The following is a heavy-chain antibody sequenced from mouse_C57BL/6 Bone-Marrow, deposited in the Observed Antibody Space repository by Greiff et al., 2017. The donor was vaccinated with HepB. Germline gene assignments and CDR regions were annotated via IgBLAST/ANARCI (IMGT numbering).Heavy chain of an antibody. CDR1: GYTFTSYW. J-gene: IGHJ3*01. D-gene: IGHD1-1*01. CDR2: IYPSDSET. Sequence: QVQLQQPGAELVRPGSSVKLSCKASGYTFTSYWMDWVKQRPGQGLEWIGSIYPSDSETHYNQKFKDKATLTVDKSSSTAYMQLSSLTSEDSAVYYCARGYYGSSPWFAYWGQGTLVTVSA. V-gene: IGHV1-61*01. CDR3: ARGYYGSSPWFAY.